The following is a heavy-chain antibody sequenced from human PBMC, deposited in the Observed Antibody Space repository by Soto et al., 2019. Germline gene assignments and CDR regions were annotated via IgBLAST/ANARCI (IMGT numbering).Heavy chain of an antibody. D-gene: IGHD3-22*01. V-gene: IGHV4-59*01. CDR3: ARDIERPNYYDSSGQPLGWFDP. Sequence: PSETLSLTCTVSGGSISSYYWSWIRQPPGKGLEWIGYIYYSGSTNYNPSLKSRVTISVDTSKNQFSLKLSSVTAADTAVYYCARDIERPNYYDSSGQPLGWFDPWGQGTLVTVSS. CDR2: IYYSGST. CDR1: GGSISSYY. J-gene: IGHJ5*02.